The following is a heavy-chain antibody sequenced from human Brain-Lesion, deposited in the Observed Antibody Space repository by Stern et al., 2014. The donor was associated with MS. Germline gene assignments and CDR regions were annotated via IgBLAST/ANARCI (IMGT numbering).Heavy chain of an antibody. V-gene: IGHV1-18*01. J-gene: IGHJ3*02. CDR1: GYTFTSYG. CDR3: ARSHYQLLYGHDAFDI. D-gene: IGHD2-2*02. CDR2: ISAYNGNT. Sequence: VHLVESGAEVKKPGASVKVSCKASGYTFTSYGISWVRQAPGQGLEWMGWISAYNGNTNYAQKLQGRVTMTTDTSTSTAYMELRSLRSDDTAVYYCARSHYQLLYGHDAFDIWGQGTTVTVSS.